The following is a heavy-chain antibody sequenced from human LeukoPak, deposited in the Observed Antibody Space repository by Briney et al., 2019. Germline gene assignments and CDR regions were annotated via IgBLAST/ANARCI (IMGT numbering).Heavy chain of an antibody. D-gene: IGHD3-10*01. CDR3: AKDLRRVIWFGDLDAFDI. V-gene: IGHV3-23*01. CDR1: GFTFSSYG. Sequence: GGSLRLSCAASGFTFSSYGMSWVRQAPGKGLEWVSAISGSGGSTYYADSVKGRFTISRDNSKNTLYLQMNSLRAEDTAVYYCAKDLRRVIWFGDLDAFDIWGQGTMVTVSS. CDR2: ISGSGGST. J-gene: IGHJ3*02.